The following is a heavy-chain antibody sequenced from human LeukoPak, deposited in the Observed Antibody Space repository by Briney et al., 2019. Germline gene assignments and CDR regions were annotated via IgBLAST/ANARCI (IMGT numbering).Heavy chain of an antibody. D-gene: IGHD2-21*02. Sequence: ASVKVSCKASGYTFTSYDINWVRQATGQGLEWMGWMNPNSGNTGYAQKFQGRVTMTRNTSISAAYMELSSLRSEDTAVYYCAGVLYCGGDCSGDYWGQGTLVTVPS. J-gene: IGHJ4*02. CDR3: AGVLYCGGDCSGDY. CDR2: MNPNSGNT. V-gene: IGHV1-8*01. CDR1: GYTFTSYD.